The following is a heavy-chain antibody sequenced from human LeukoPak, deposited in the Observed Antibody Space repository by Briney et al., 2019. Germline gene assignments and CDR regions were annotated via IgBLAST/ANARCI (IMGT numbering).Heavy chain of an antibody. Sequence: ASVKVSCKVSGYTLTELSMHWVRQAPGKGLEWMGGFDPEDGETIYAQKFQGRVTMTEDTSTDTAYMELSSLRSEDTAVYYCAGYYGSGSYYTSFDPWGQGTLVTVSS. CDR1: GYTLTELS. V-gene: IGHV1-24*01. CDR3: AGYYGSGSYYTSFDP. CDR2: FDPEDGET. J-gene: IGHJ5*02. D-gene: IGHD3-10*01.